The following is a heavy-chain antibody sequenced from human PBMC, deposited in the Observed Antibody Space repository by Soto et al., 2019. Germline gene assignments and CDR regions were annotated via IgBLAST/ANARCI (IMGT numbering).Heavy chain of an antibody. D-gene: IGHD3-10*01. J-gene: IGHJ4*02. V-gene: IGHV3-48*04. CDR1: GFTFSSYS. CDR3: AREGVSYYYGSGSYYFDY. Sequence: SLRLSCAASGFTFSSYSMNWVRQAPGKGLEWVSYISSSSSTIYYADSVKGRFTISRDNAKNSLYLQMNSLRAEDTAVYYCAREGVSYYYGSGSYYFDYWGQGTLVTVSS. CDR2: ISSSSSTI.